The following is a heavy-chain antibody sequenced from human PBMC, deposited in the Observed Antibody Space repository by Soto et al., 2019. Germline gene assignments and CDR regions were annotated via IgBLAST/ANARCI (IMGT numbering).Heavy chain of an antibody. CDR2: IWYDGSNK. CDR3: ARDLSGDYGALDT. V-gene: IGHV3-33*01. CDR1: GFTFSSYG. Sequence: GGSLRLSCAASGFTFSSYGMHWSRQGPGKGLEWVAVIWYDGSNKVYADSVKGRFTISKDNSKSTLYLQMNSLRAEDMAVYYCARDLSGDYGALDTWGQGTMVTVSS. D-gene: IGHD4-17*01. J-gene: IGHJ3*02.